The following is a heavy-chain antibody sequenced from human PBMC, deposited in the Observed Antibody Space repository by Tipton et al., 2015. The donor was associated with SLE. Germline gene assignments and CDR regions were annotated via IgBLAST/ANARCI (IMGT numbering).Heavy chain of an antibody. D-gene: IGHD3-10*01. V-gene: IGHV4-39*01. CDR1: GGSISSSSYY. J-gene: IGHJ3*02. CDR2: IYYSGST. Sequence: TLSLTCTVSGGSISSSSYYWGWIRQPPGKGLEWIGSIYYSGSTYYNPSLKSRVTISVDTSKNQFSPKLSSVTAADTAVYYCASHRDGGDAFDIWGQGTMVTVSS. CDR3: ASHRDGGDAFDI.